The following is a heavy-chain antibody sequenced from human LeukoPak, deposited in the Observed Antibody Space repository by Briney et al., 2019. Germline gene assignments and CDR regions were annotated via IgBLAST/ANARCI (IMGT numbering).Heavy chain of an antibody. Sequence: ASVKVSCKASGYTFTSYGISWVRQAPGQGLERMGWISAYNGNTNYAQKLQGRVTMTTDTSTSTAYMELRSLRSDDTAVYYCARVEGIVLMVYAYNWFDPWGQGTLVTVSS. CDR3: ARVEGIVLMVYAYNWFDP. CDR1: GYTFTSYG. V-gene: IGHV1-18*01. CDR2: ISAYNGNT. J-gene: IGHJ5*02. D-gene: IGHD2-8*01.